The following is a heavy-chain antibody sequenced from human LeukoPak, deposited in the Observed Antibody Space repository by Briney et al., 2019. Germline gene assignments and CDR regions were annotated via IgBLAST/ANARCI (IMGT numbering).Heavy chain of an antibody. Sequence: SVKVSCKASGGAFSSYAISWVRQAPGQGLEWMGGIIPIFGTANYAQKFQGRVTITADESTSTAYMELSSLRSEDTAVYYCASSSTKGGYFDYWGQGTLVTVSS. D-gene: IGHD2-2*01. CDR1: GGAFSSYA. J-gene: IGHJ4*02. CDR2: IIPIFGTA. V-gene: IGHV1-69*13. CDR3: ASSSTKGGYFDY.